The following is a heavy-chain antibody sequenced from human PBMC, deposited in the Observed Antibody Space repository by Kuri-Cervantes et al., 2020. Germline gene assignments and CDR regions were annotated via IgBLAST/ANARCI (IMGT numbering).Heavy chain of an antibody. CDR3: ASGSWLEVEGIYYYYGMDV. CDR1: GGTFSSYI. J-gene: IGHJ6*02. D-gene: IGHD6-19*01. Sequence: ASVKVSCKASGGTFSSYIINWVRQATGQGLEWMGWMNPNSGNTGYAQKFQGRVTMTRDTSTSTVYMELSSLRSEDTAVYYCASGSWLEVEGIYYYYGMDVWGQGTTVTVSS. CDR2: MNPNSGNT. V-gene: IGHV1-8*02.